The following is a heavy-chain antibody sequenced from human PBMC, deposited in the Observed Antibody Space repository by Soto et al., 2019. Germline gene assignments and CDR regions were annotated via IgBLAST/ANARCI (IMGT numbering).Heavy chain of an antibody. CDR2: LSGSGGTT. CDR1: GFTLSTYA. CDR3: AKQRAGYGSGSDTFYFDF. V-gene: IGHV3-23*01. J-gene: IGHJ4*02. Sequence: GGSLRLSCSTSGFTLSTYAVNWVRQAPGKGLEWVSALSGSGGTTYYADSVRGRFTISRDNSKNTLFLQMSSLRAEDTALYYCAKQRAGYGSGSDTFYFDFWGQGTLVTVSS. D-gene: IGHD3-10*01.